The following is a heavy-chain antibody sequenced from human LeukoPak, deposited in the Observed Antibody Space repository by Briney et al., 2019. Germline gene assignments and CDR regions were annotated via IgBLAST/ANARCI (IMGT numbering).Heavy chain of an antibody. J-gene: IGHJ4*02. CDR2: ISSSSSTI. Sequence: GGPLRLSCAASGFTFSSYSMNWVRQAPGKGLEWVSYISSSSSTIYYADSVKGRFTISRDNAKNSLYLQMNSLRAEDTAVYYCARGSKRFLEWLLYFDYWGQGTLVTVSS. CDR3: ARGSKRFLEWLLYFDY. CDR1: GFTFSSYS. V-gene: IGHV3-48*01. D-gene: IGHD3-3*01.